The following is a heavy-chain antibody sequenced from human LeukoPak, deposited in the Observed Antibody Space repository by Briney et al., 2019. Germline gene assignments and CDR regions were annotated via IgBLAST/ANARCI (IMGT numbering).Heavy chain of an antibody. CDR2: FNPNSGGT. D-gene: IGHD6-6*01. V-gene: IGHV1-2*02. CDR3: AREETSITTRPWY. CDR1: GYTFTAFY. Sequence: GASVKVSCKASGYTFTAFYMHWVRQAPGQGLEWMGWFNPNSGGTEYAQKFEGRVTMTRDTSISTAYMELNMLRSDDTAVYYCAREETSITTRPWYWGQGTLVTVSS. J-gene: IGHJ4*02.